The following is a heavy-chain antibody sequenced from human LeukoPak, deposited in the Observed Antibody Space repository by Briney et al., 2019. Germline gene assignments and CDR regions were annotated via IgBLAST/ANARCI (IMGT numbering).Heavy chain of an antibody. D-gene: IGHD4-17*01. J-gene: IGHJ4*02. CDR2: ISXDGXNK. Sequence: GGSLRLSCAXSXXTFXXXXXXXXXXXXXXXXXXXXVISXDGXNKXYAXSVKXRFTISRDNSKNTLYLQMNSLRAEXTAVYYCAKVPHGDYAVDYWGQGTLVTVSS. V-gene: IGHV3-30*18. CDR3: AKVPHGDYAVDY. CDR1: XXTFXXXX.